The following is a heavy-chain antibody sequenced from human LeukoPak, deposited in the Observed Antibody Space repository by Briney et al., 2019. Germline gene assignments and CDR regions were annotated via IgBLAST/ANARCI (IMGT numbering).Heavy chain of an antibody. J-gene: IGHJ6*02. CDR3: AREYSYGMDV. CDR2: IWYDGSNK. Sequence: GGSLRLSCAASGFTFSSYGMHWVRQAPGKGLEWVAVIWYDGSNKYYADSAKGRFTISRDNSKNTLYLQMNSLRAEDTAVYYCAREYSYGMDVWGQGTTVTVSS. CDR1: GFTFSSYG. V-gene: IGHV3-33*01.